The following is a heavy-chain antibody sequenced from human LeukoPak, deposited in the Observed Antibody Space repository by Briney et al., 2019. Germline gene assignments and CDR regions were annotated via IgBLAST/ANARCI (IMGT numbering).Heavy chain of an antibody. D-gene: IGHD3-16*01. V-gene: IGHV4-61*02. CDR2: IYTSGST. Sequence: SETLSLTCTVSGVSISSGSYYWSWIRQPPGKGLEWIGRIYTSGSTNYNPSLKRRVTISVDTSKNQFSLKLSSVTAADTAVYYCARDPREIRGIDYWGQGTLVAVSS. CDR1: GVSISSGSYY. J-gene: IGHJ4*02. CDR3: ARDPREIRGIDY.